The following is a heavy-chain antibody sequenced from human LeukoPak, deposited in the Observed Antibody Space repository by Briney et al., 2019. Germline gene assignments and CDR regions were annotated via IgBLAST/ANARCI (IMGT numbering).Heavy chain of an antibody. CDR1: GFTFSDYY. V-gene: IGHV3-11*05. D-gene: IGHD3-9*01. CDR3: ARESTSDIRELDV. Sequence: GGSLRLSCAASGFTFSDYYMSWIRQAPGKGLEWVSYISSSSSYTNYADSVKGRFTISRDNAKNSLYLQMNSLRAEDPAVYYCARESTSDIRELDVWGPGTTVTVSS. CDR2: ISSSSSYT. J-gene: IGHJ6*02.